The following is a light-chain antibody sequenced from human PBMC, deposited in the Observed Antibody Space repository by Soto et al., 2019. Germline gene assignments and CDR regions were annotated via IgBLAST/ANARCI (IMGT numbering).Light chain of an antibody. CDR1: QSVSSTY. CDR3: QHYDSSLWT. Sequence: EIVLTQSPGTLSLSPGERATLSCRASQSVSSTYLAWYQQKPGQAPRLLIYGASSRATGIPDRFSGSGSGTDFTLTISRLQPEDFAVYYCQHYDSSLWTLGQGTKVEIK. CDR2: GAS. V-gene: IGKV3-20*01. J-gene: IGKJ1*01.